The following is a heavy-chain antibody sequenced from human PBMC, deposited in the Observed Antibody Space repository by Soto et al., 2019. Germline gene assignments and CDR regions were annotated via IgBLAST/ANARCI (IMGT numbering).Heavy chain of an antibody. D-gene: IGHD3-10*01. J-gene: IGHJ5*02. CDR3: ARDPIIAMVRGVIKWFDP. CDR1: GFTFSSYS. V-gene: IGHV3-21*01. Sequence: GGSLRLSCAASGFTFSSYSMNWVRQAPGKGLEWVPSISRSSSYIYYADSVKGRFTISRGNAKNSLYLQMNSLRAEDTAVYYCARDPIIAMVRGVIKWFDPWGQGTLVTVS. CDR2: ISRSSSYI.